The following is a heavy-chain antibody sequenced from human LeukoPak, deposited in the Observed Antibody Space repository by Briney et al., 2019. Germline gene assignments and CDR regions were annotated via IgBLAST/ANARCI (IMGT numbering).Heavy chain of an antibody. V-gene: IGHV3-23*01. CDR2: ISGRADST. CDR3: AKLTVATFRSLFDS. D-gene: IGHD5-12*01. Sequence: GESLRLSCVASGLIFSSYAMTWVRQTPGKGLEWVSGISGRADSTYYADSVKGRFTISGDNSKNTLYLQMNSLRADDTAVYYCAKLTVATFRSLFDSWGQGTLVAVSS. J-gene: IGHJ4*02. CDR1: GLIFSSYA.